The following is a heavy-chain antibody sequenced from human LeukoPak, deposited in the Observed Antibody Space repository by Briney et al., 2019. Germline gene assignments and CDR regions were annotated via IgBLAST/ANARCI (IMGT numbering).Heavy chain of an antibody. Sequence: TGGSLRLSCAASGFTFDDYVMHWVRQVPGKGLEWVSLISWEGGSTFYADSVRGRFTISRDNAKNSLYLQMNNLRAEDTAVYYCARYCGGDCYGMDVWGQGTTVTVSS. CDR2: ISWEGGST. CDR3: ARYCGGDCYGMDV. J-gene: IGHJ6*02. CDR1: GFTFDDYV. D-gene: IGHD2-21*01. V-gene: IGHV3-43D*03.